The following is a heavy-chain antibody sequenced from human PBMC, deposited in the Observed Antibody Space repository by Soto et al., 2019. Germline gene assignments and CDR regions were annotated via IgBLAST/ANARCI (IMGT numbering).Heavy chain of an antibody. CDR1: GGTVASSHW. CDR3: AREIVTAGGNNYFDP. J-gene: IGHJ5*02. CDR2: VYHTGDT. V-gene: IGHV4-4*02. Sequence: SETLSLTCGVSGGTVASSHWWSWVRQSPGGGLEWIGNVYHTGDTNFNPSLQSRVTISVDKSNNQFSLRLNSLTAADTAVYFCAREIVTAGGNNYFDPWGHGTLVTSPQ. D-gene: IGHD2-21*02.